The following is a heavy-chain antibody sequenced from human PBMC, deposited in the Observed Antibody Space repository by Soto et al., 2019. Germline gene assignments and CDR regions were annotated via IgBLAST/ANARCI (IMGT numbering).Heavy chain of an antibody. D-gene: IGHD3-10*01. V-gene: IGHV4-59*08. J-gene: IGHJ3*02. Sequence: NPSETLSLTCTVSGGSISGYYWNWIRQPPGKGLEWIGHIYYSGSTDYNPSLKSRVTISVDTSKNQFSLRLGSVAAADTAVYYCARGQYLPNDVFDIWGQGTVVTVSS. CDR2: IYYSGST. CDR1: GGSISGYY. CDR3: ARGQYLPNDVFDI.